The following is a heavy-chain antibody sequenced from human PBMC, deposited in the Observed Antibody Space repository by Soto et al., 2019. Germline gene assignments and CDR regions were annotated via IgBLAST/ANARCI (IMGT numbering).Heavy chain of an antibody. CDR2: IYSGGST. J-gene: IGHJ4*02. D-gene: IGHD3-10*01. Sequence: GGSLRLSCAASGFPFSTYLMSWVRQAPGKGLEWVSVIYSGGSTYYADSVKGRFTISRDNSKNTLYLQMNSLRAEDTAVYYCARGGGVYGSGSYFVFDYWGQGTLVTVSS. V-gene: IGHV3-66*01. CDR1: GFPFSTYL. CDR3: ARGGGVYGSGSYFVFDY.